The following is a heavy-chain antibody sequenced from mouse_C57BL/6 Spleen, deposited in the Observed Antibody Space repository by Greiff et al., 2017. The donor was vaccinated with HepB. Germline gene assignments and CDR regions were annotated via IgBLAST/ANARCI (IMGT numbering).Heavy chain of an antibody. Sequence: VQLKQSGPELVKPGASVKIPCKASGYTFTDYNMDWVKQSHGKSLEWIGDINPNNGGTIYNQKFKGKATLTVDKSSSTAYMELRSLTSEDTAVYYCARLDYYGSSSLAWFAYWGQGTLVTVSA. CDR3: ARLDYYGSSSLAWFAY. V-gene: IGHV1-18*01. J-gene: IGHJ3*01. D-gene: IGHD1-1*01. CDR2: INPNNGGT. CDR1: GYTFTDYN.